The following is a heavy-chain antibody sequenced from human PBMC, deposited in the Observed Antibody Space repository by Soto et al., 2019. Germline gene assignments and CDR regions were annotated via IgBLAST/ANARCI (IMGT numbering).Heavy chain of an antibody. D-gene: IGHD6-19*01. CDR3: ARAVAVAGIDY. Sequence: SETLSLTCAVYGGSFNGYYWSWIRQPPGKGLEWIGEINHSGSTNYNPSLKSRVTISVDTPKNQFSLKLSSVTAADTAVYYCARAVAVAGIDYWGQGTLVTVSS. V-gene: IGHV4-34*01. J-gene: IGHJ4*02. CDR1: GGSFNGYY. CDR2: INHSGST.